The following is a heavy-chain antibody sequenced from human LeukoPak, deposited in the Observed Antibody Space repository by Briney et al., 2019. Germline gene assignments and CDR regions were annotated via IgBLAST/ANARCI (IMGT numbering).Heavy chain of an antibody. J-gene: IGHJ4*02. CDR1: GFTFSTYG. CDR2: ISYDGSNK. CDR3: AKGVGGYFDWLSIDY. D-gene: IGHD3-9*01. V-gene: IGHV3-30*18. Sequence: GGSLRLSCAASGFTFSTYGMHWVRQAPGKGLEWVAVISYDGSNKYYVDSVKGRFTVSRDNSKNTLYLQMNGLRAEDTAVYYCAKGVGGYFDWLSIDYWGQGTLVTVSS.